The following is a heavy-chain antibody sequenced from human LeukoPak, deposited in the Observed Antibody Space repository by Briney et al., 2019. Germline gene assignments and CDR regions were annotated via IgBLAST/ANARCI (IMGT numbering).Heavy chain of an antibody. V-gene: IGHV3-30*03. Sequence: GGSLRLSCAASGFTFSSYGMHWVRQAPGKGLEWVAVISSDGSSTYYTDSVKGRFTISRDNSKNTLYLQVNSPRPEDTAVYYCARDFIRGASDYFDQWGQGTLVTVSS. CDR2: ISSDGSST. CDR3: ARDFIRGASDYFDQ. J-gene: IGHJ4*02. D-gene: IGHD3-10*01. CDR1: GFTFSSYG.